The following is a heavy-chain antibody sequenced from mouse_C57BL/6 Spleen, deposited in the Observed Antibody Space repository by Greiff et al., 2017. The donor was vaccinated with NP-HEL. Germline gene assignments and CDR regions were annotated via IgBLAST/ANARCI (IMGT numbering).Heavy chain of an antibody. Sequence: EVQLVESGGGLVKPGGSLKLSCAASGFTFSDYGMHWVRQAPEKGLEWVAYISSGSSTIYYADTVKGRFTISRDNAKNTLFLQMTSLRSEDTAMYYCAMAHYYGSSYWYFDVWGTGTTVTVSS. V-gene: IGHV5-17*01. CDR3: AMAHYYGSSYWYFDV. CDR2: ISSGSSTI. J-gene: IGHJ1*03. D-gene: IGHD1-1*01. CDR1: GFTFSDYG.